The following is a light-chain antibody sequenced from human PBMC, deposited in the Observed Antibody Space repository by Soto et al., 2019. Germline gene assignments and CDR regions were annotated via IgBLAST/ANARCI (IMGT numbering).Light chain of an antibody. CDR3: QQRSYWLT. V-gene: IGKV3-11*01. CDR1: QSVSSN. J-gene: IGKJ4*01. CDR2: DAS. Sequence: EIVMTQSPATLSVSPGERATLSCRASQSVSSNLAWYQQKPGQAPRLLIYDASNRATGIPARFSGSGSGTDFTLTISSLEPEDFAVYYCQQRSYWLTFGGGTKVEIE.